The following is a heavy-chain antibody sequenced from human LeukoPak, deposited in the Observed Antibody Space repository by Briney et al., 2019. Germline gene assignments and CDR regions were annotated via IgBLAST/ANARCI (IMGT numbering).Heavy chain of an antibody. J-gene: IGHJ4*02. D-gene: IGHD6-19*01. Sequence: PGGSLRLSCAASGFTFSSYAMSWVRQAPGKGLEWVSAISGSGGSTYYADSVKGRFTISRDNSKNTLYLQMNSLRAEDTAVYYCAKDSHSSGSRLLSYYFDYWGQGTLVTVSS. V-gene: IGHV3-23*01. CDR3: AKDSHSSGSRLLSYYFDY. CDR1: GFTFSSYA. CDR2: ISGSGGST.